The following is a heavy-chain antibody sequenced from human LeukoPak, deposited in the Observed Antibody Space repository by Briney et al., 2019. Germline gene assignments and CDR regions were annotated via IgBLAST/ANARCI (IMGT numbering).Heavy chain of an antibody. CDR2: IYTSGSN. V-gene: IGHV4-4*07. CDR1: GGSISSYY. J-gene: IGHJ4*02. D-gene: IGHD6-13*01. Sequence: TSETLSLTCTVSGGSISSYYWSWIRQPAGKGLEWIGRIYTSGSNNYNPSLKSRVTMSVDTSKNQFSLKLSSVTAADTAVYYCARQYSSSWYFDYWGQGTLVTVSS. CDR3: ARQYSSSWYFDY.